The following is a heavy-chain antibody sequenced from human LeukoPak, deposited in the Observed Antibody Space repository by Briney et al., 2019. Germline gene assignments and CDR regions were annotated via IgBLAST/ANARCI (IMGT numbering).Heavy chain of an antibody. D-gene: IGHD2-2*02. CDR3: ARVKRNCSSTSCYRWYNWFDP. CDR2: IYYSGST. V-gene: IGHV4-61*01. Sequence: SETLSLTCTVSGGSISSSSYYRSWIRQPPGKGLEWIGYIYYSGSTNYNPSLKSRVTISVDTSKNQFSLKLSSVTAADTAVYYCARVKRNCSSTSCYRWYNWFDPWGQGTLVTASS. J-gene: IGHJ5*02. CDR1: GGSISSSSYY.